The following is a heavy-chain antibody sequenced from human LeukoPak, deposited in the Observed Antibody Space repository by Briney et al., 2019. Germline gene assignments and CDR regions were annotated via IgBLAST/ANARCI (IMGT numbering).Heavy chain of an antibody. J-gene: IGHJ4*01. D-gene: IGHD6-19*01. CDR3: AKGIYSSGWSYFDY. Sequence: GGPLRLSCAASGFTFSNSPMIYAPQAPGKTREGVSNLSGSGLTTYYADSVKGRFTISRDNSKNTLYLQMNSLRAEDTAVYYCAKGIYSSGWSYFDYWGHGTLVTVSS. CDR2: LSGSGLTT. CDR1: GFTFSNSP. V-gene: IGHV3-23*01.